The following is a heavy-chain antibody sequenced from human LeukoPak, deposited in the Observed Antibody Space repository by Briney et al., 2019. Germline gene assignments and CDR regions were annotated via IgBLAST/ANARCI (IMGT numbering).Heavy chain of an antibody. D-gene: IGHD3-22*01. Sequence: ASVKVSCKASGYTFTSYDINWVRQATGQGLEWMGWMNPNSGNTGYAQKFQGRVTITRNTSISTAYMELSSLRSEDTAVYYCARGPYYYDSSSRRQSDIWGQGTMVTVSS. CDR3: ARGPYYYDSSSRRQSDI. J-gene: IGHJ3*02. V-gene: IGHV1-8*03. CDR2: MNPNSGNT. CDR1: GYTFTSYD.